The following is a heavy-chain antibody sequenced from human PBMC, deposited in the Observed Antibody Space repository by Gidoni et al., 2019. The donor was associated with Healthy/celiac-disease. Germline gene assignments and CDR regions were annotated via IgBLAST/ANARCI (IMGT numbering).Heavy chain of an antibody. J-gene: IGHJ4*02. CDR2: IRSKAYGGTT. V-gene: IGHV3-49*05. D-gene: IGHD1-26*01. CDR1: GFTFGDYA. Sequence: EVQLVESGGGLVKPGRSLRLSCTASGFTFGDYAMSWFRQAPGKGLEWVGFIRSKAYGGTTEYAASVKGRFTISRDDSKSIAYLQMNSLKTEDTAVYYCTRVGVGATTTFDYWGQGTLVTVSS. CDR3: TRVGVGATTTFDY.